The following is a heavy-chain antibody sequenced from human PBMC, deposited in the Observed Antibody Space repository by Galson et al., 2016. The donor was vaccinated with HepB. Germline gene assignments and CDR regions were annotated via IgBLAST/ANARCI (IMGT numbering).Heavy chain of an antibody. Sequence: SLRLSCAASGFTFSSYGMHWVRQAPGKGLEWVAVISYDGSYKYYADSVRGRFTISRDDSMNTVFLQVDSLRAEDTAVYYCARAGVSNWPDFDFWGQGALVTVSS. CDR1: GFTFSSYG. CDR3: ARAGVSNWPDFDF. V-gene: IGHV3-30*03. J-gene: IGHJ4*02. D-gene: IGHD6-13*01. CDR2: ISYDGSYK.